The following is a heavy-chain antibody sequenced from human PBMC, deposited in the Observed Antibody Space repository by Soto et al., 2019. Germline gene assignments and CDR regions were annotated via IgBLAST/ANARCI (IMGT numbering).Heavy chain of an antibody. CDR2: IYYSGST. D-gene: IGHD2-8*01. CDR3: ARSLGYCTNGVCGDAFDI. CDR1: GGSISRSSYY. Sequence: PSETLSLTCTVSGGSISRSSYYWGWIRQPPGKGLEWIGSIYYSGSTYYNPSLKSRVTISVDTSKNQFSLKLSSVTAADTAVYYCARSLGYCTNGVCGDAFDIWGQGTMVTVSS. V-gene: IGHV4-39*01. J-gene: IGHJ3*02.